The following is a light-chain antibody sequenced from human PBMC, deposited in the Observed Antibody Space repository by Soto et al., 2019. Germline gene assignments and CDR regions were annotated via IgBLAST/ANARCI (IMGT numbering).Light chain of an antibody. CDR3: SSCTPGSTL. CDR2: DVG. CDR1: SSDIGGYNY. V-gene: IGLV2-14*01. Sequence: QSVLTQPASVSGSPGQSIAISCTGTSSDIGGYNYVSWYQQHPGKAPKLILYDVGTRPSGVSDRFSGSKSGNTASLTISGLEAEDEADYYCSSCTPGSTLFGTGTKLTVL. J-gene: IGLJ1*01.